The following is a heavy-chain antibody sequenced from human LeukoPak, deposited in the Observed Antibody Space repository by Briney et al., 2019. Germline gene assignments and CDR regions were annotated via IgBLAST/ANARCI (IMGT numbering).Heavy chain of an antibody. CDR2: ISSSGST. CDR3: ARWPTTQGTFDI. CDR1: SGSISTYY. D-gene: IGHD1-1*01. J-gene: IGHJ3*02. Sequence: SETLSLTCTVSSGSISTYYWNWIRQPAGKGLEWIGRISSSGSTNYNASLKSRVTLSIDTSKNQFSLKPTSVTAADTAVYYCARWPTTQGTFDIWGQGTMVTVSS. V-gene: IGHV4-4*07.